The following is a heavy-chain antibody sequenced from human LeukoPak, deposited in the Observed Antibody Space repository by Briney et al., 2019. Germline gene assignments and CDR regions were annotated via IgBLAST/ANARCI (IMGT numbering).Heavy chain of an antibody. CDR1: GFTFSDYE. J-gene: IGHJ1*01. CDR2: INTGDIT. CDR3: VKGGFTYYDD. Sequence: GGSLRLSCVASGFTFSDYEMNWVRQAPDKGLEWVSTINTGDITFYANSVKGRFTISRDNSKNALFLQMNSLRAEDTAIYYCVKGGFTYYDDWGQGTLVTVSS. V-gene: IGHV3-23*01. D-gene: IGHD3-22*01.